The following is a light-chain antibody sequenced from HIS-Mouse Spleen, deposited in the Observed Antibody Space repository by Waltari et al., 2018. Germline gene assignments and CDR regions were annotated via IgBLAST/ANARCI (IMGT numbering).Light chain of an antibody. V-gene: IGLV3-10*01. CDR2: EDS. J-gene: IGLJ2*01. Sequence: SYELTQLPSVSVSPGQTDRITCSGDALPKKYAYGYQQKSGQAPVLVVYEDSKRPPGIPERFSGSSSGKMATLTISGAQVEDEADYYCYSTDSSGNHRVFGGGTKLTVL. CDR1: ALPKKY. CDR3: YSTDSSGNHRV.